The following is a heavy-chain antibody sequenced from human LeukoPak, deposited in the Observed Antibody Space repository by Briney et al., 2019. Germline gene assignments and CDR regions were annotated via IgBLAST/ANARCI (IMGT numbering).Heavy chain of an antibody. Sequence: KPSQTLSLTCTVSGGSISSGGYYWSWIRQHPGKGLEWIGYIYYSGSTYYNPSLKSRVTISVDTFKNQFSLKLSSVTAADTAVYYCARVTMIVHYYFDYWGQGTLVTVSS. CDR3: ARVTMIVHYYFDY. CDR1: GGSISSGGYY. CDR2: IYYSGST. V-gene: IGHV4-31*03. D-gene: IGHD3-22*01. J-gene: IGHJ4*02.